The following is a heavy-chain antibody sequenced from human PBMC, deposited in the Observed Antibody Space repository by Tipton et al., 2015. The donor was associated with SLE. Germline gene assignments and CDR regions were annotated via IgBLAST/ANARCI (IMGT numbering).Heavy chain of an antibody. J-gene: IGHJ3*02. V-gene: IGHV4-59*01. CDR3: AREGTVDYGDYSAFDI. Sequence: TLSLTCTVSGGSISSYYWSWIRQPPGKGLEWIGYIYYSGSTNYNPSLKSRVTISVDTSKNQFSLKLSSVTAADTAVYYCAREGTVDYGDYSAFDIWGQGTMVPVSS. CDR1: GGSISSYY. CDR2: IYYSGST. D-gene: IGHD4-17*01.